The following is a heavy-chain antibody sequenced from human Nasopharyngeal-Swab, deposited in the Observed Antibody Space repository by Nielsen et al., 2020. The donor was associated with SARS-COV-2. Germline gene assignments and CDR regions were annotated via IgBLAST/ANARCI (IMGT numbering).Heavy chain of an antibody. V-gene: IGHV3-15*01. Sequence: ESLKISCAASGFTFSNAWMSWVRQAPGKGLEWVGRIKSKTDGGTTDYAAPVKGRFTISRDDSKNTLYLQMNSLKTEDTAVYYCTTDPSPVDSYWGQGTLVTVSS. J-gene: IGHJ4*02. CDR2: IKSKTDGGTT. CDR1: GFTFSNAW. CDR3: TTDPSPVDSY. D-gene: IGHD3-9*01.